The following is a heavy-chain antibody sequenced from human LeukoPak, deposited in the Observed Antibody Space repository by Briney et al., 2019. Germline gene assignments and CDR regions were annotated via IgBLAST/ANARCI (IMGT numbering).Heavy chain of an antibody. V-gene: IGHV1-46*01. J-gene: IGHJ4*02. CDR1: GYTFTGYY. D-gene: IGHD6-19*01. CDR3: ARDKNGSSGWYSFFDY. CDR2: INPSGGST. Sequence: ASVTVSCKASGYTFTGYYMHWVRQAPGQGLEWMGMINPSGGSTSYAQKFQGRVTMTRDTSTSTVYMELSSLRSEDTAVYYCARDKNGSSGWYSFFDYWGQGTLITVSS.